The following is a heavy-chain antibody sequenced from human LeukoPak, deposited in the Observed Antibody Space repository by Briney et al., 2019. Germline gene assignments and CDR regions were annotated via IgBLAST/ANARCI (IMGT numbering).Heavy chain of an antibody. CDR3: ARDYRSSFFYFDY. CDR1: GFTFSSYG. J-gene: IGHJ4*02. D-gene: IGHD6-13*01. Sequence: GGSLRLSCAASGFTFSSYGMQWVRQAPGKGLEWMAVIWYDGSNKYYADSVKGRFTISRDNSKNTLYLQMNSLRAEDTAVYYCARDYRSSFFYFDYWGQGTLVTVSS. V-gene: IGHV3-33*01. CDR2: IWYDGSNK.